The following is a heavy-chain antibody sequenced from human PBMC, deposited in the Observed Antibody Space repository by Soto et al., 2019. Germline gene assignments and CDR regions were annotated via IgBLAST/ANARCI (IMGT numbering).Heavy chain of an antibody. CDR1: GGTFSSYA. CDR2: IIPIFGTA. J-gene: IGHJ4*02. CDR3: ARHDSAVKYYYGGYANSDY. Sequence: ASVKVSCKASGGTFSSYAISWVRQAPGQGLEWMGGIIPIFGTANYAQKFQGRVTIAADESTGTAYMELSSLRSEDTAVYYCARHDSAVKYYYGGYANSDYWGQGTLITVSS. D-gene: IGHD5-12*01. V-gene: IGHV1-69*13.